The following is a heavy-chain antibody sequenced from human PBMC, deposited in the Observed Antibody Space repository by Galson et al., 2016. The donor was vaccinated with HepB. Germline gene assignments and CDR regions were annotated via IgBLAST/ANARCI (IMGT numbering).Heavy chain of an antibody. CDR2: IIPIFGIA. D-gene: IGHD6-19*01. Sequence: SVKVSCKASGGTFSTYPITWVRQAPGQGLEWMGGIIPIFGIANYAQKLQGRVTITADESTSTAYMELSSLRSEDTAVYYCARSWRAVAGTVADGMDVWGQGTTVTGSS. V-gene: IGHV1-69*13. CDR1: GGTFSTYP. J-gene: IGHJ6*02. CDR3: ARSWRAVAGTVADGMDV.